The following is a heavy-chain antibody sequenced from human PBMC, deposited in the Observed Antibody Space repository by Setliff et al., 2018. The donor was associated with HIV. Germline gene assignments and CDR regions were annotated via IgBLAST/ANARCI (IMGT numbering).Heavy chain of an antibody. CDR2: VDPEDGET. CDR3: ARDQGAVAGPTYWYFDL. J-gene: IGHJ2*01. D-gene: IGHD6-19*01. Sequence: ASVKVSCKASGDTFSSYAISWVRQAPGQGLEWMGRVDPEDGETIYAEKFQGRVTITADTSTDTAYMELSSLRSEDTAVYYCARDQGAVAGPTYWYFDLWGRGTLVTVSS. CDR1: GDTFSSYA. V-gene: IGHV1-69-2*01.